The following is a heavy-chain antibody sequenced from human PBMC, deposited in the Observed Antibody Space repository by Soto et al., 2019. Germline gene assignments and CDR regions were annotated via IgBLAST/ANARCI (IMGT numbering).Heavy chain of an antibody. J-gene: IGHJ4*02. V-gene: IGHV3-30*18. CDR3: AKPKGADIPFES. D-gene: IGHD3-9*01. CDR1: GFAFSRDG. CDR2: ISFDGSDK. Sequence: QVQLVESGGGVVQPGKSLRLSCAAAGFAFSRDGMHWVRQAPGKGLAWVAVISFDGSDKYYADSVKGRFTISRENSKNTVDLQMNSLRPEDSALYYCAKPKGADIPFESWGQGTLVTVSS.